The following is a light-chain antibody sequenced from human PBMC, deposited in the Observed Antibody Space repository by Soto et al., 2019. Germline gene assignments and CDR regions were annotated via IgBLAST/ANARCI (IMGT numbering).Light chain of an antibody. CDR2: AAS. V-gene: IGKV1-12*01. CDR1: QDFNNR. Sequence: DIQMSQSPSSVSASVGDRVTITCRASQDFNNRLAWYQQTPGKAPKLLIYAASSLQPGVPSRFSGSGSGTDFPLTISRPQPEDFGTYYRQQANRFPYSFGQGTKLEMK. J-gene: IGKJ2*03. CDR3: QQANRFPYS.